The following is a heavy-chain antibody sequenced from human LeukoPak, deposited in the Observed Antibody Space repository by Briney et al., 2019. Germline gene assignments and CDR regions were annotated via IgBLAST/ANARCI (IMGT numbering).Heavy chain of an antibody. D-gene: IGHD3-10*01. V-gene: IGHV4-39*01. J-gene: IGHJ4*02. Sequence: SETLSLTCTVSGVSISSTSFYWGCIRQPPGKGLEWVGSINYSGSTYYNPSLKSRVTISVDTSKNRFSLKLSSVTAADTAVYYCARHPGGVQGVPYYFDYWGQGTLVTVSS. CDR2: INYSGST. CDR1: GVSISSTSFY. CDR3: ARHPGGVQGVPYYFDY.